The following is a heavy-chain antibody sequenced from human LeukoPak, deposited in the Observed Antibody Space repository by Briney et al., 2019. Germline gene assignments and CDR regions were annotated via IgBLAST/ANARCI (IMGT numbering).Heavy chain of an antibody. CDR2: INWDGGST. J-gene: IGHJ4*02. CDR3: ARDLSSSWYSLGY. Sequence: TGGSLRLSCTDSGNTFDDYGMSWVRQAPRKGLEWVSGINWDGGSTAYADSVKGRFTISRDHAKNSLFLQMNSLRAEDTGSYFCARDLSSSWYSLGYWGQGILVTVSS. V-gene: IGHV3-20*04. D-gene: IGHD6-13*01. CDR1: GNTFDDYG.